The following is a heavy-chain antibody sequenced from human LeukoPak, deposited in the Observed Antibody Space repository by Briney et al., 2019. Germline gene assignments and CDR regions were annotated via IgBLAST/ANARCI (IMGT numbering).Heavy chain of an antibody. V-gene: IGHV4-59*08. Sequence: SETLSLTCTVSGASISTYYWNWIRQPPGGGLDWIGSIYYSGTTDYNPSLKSRITMSIDTSKNQFSLKLTSVTAADTAVYYCARRGGGTYSGGHFDYWAQGTLVTVSS. CDR2: IYYSGTT. D-gene: IGHD1-26*01. J-gene: IGHJ4*02. CDR3: ARRGGGTYSGGHFDY. CDR1: GASISTYY.